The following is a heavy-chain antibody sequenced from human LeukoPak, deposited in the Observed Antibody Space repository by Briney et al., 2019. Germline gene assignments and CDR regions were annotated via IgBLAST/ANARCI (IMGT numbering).Heavy chain of an antibody. J-gene: IGHJ4*02. V-gene: IGHV3-11*01. CDR2: ISSSGSPK. Sequence: GGSLRLSCRASEFNFSDYYMTWIRQTPGKGLEWLASISSSGSPKYYADSLEGRFTISRDNSKNSLYLQLNSLRPEDTATYYCARRLAKALVTFYTDYWGRGTLVTVSS. CDR3: ARRLAKALVTFYTDY. D-gene: IGHD5-18*01. CDR1: EFNFSDYY.